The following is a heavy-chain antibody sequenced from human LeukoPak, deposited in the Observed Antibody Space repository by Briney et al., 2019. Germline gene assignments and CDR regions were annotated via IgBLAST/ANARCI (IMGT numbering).Heavy chain of an antibody. CDR1: GGSISSYY. J-gene: IGHJ2*01. Sequence: PSQTLSLTCTVSGGSISSYYWSWIRQPPGKGLEWIGYIYYSGSTNYNPSLMSRVTISVDTSKNQFSLKLSSVTAADTAVYNCARSPVAVAGTRHFDLWGRGTLVTVSS. V-gene: IGHV4-59*01. CDR3: ARSPVAVAGTRHFDL. CDR2: IYYSGST. D-gene: IGHD6-19*01.